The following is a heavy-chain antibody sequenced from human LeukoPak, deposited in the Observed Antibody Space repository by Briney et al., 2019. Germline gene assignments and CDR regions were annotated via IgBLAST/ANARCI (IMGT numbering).Heavy chain of an antibody. Sequence: ASVKVSCKASGYTFTSYGISWVRQAPGQGLEWMGWISAYNGNTNYAQKLQGRVTMTTDTSTSTAYMELRSLRSEDTAVYYCARDGELLRLGYYFDYWGQGTLVTVSS. CDR2: ISAYNGNT. CDR3: ARDGELLRLGYYFDY. J-gene: IGHJ4*02. CDR1: GYTFTSYG. V-gene: IGHV1-18*01. D-gene: IGHD1-26*01.